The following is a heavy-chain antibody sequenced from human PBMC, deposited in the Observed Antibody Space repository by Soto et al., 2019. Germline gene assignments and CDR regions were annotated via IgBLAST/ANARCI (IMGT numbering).Heavy chain of an antibody. D-gene: IGHD3-3*01. CDR2: ISGSGGST. V-gene: IGHV3-23*01. CDR1: GFTFSSYA. Sequence: GGSLRLSCAASGFTFSSYAMSWVRQAPGKGLGWVSAISGSGGSTYYADSVKGRFTISRDNSKNTLYLQMNSLRAEDTAVYYCAKASMLEEWLFDYWGQGTLVTVSS. CDR3: AKASMLEEWLFDY. J-gene: IGHJ4*02.